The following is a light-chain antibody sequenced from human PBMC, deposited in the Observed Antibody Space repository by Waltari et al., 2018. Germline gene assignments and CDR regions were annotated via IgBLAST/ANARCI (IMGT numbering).Light chain of an antibody. CDR1: SGHSSNV. J-gene: IGLJ3*02. CDR3: QTGGHGTWV. Sequence: QLVLTQSPSASASLGASVRLTCTLSSGHSSNVIAWHQQQPEKGPRYLMRVNSDGSHSKGDEMPDRFSGSSSGAERYLTISSLQSEDEADYYGQTGGHGTWVFGGGTKLTVL. V-gene: IGLV4-69*01. CDR2: VNSDGSH.